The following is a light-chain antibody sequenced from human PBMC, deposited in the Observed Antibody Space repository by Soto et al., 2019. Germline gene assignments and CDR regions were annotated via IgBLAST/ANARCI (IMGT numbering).Light chain of an antibody. J-gene: IGLJ3*02. CDR2: DNL. V-gene: IGLV1-51*01. CDR3: GTWESSRNWV. CDR1: SSNIENNY. Sequence: QSVLTQSPSVSAAPGQTVSISCSGTSSNIENNYVSWYQVLPKTAPKLLIYDNLKRPSGIPVRFSGSKSGTSATLVITGLQTGDEADYYCGTWESSRNWVFGGGTKLTVL.